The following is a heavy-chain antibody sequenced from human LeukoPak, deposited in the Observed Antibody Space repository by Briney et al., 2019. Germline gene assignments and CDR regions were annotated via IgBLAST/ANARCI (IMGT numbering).Heavy chain of an antibody. Sequence: GASVKVSCKASGGTFSSYAISWVRQAPGQGLKWMGGIIPIFGTANYAQKFQGRVTITADESTSTAYMELSSLRSEDTAVYYCARDAGDYYDSSGYYEYYFDYWGQGTLVTVSS. J-gene: IGHJ4*02. CDR3: ARDAGDYYDSSGYYEYYFDY. D-gene: IGHD3-22*01. CDR2: IIPIFGTA. CDR1: GGTFSSYA. V-gene: IGHV1-69*01.